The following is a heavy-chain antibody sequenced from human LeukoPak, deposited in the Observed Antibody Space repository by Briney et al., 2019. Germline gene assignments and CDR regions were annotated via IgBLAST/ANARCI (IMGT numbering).Heavy chain of an antibody. D-gene: IGHD6-13*01. CDR2: ISYEGGTQ. V-gene: IGHV3-30*18. J-gene: IGHJ5*02. CDR1: GVTLSPYG. Sequence: GGSLRLSCAASGVTLSPYGMHWVRQAPGKGLEWVAVISYEGGTQHYADSVKGRFIISRDNPRNTLYLQMNILRTEDTAVYYCAKEGTTQVSTRYDLWGQGTQVIVSS. CDR3: AKEGTTQVSTRYDL.